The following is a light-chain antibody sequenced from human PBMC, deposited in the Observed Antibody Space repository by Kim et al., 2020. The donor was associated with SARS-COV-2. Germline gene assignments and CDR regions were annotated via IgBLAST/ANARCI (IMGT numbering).Light chain of an antibody. Sequence: DIVMTQSPLSLPVTPGEPASISCRSSQSLLHSNGYNYLDWYLQKPGQSPQLLIYLGSNRASGVPDRLSGSGSGTDFTLKISRVEAEDVGIYYCMQALQTPPGTFGGGTKLEI. CDR3: MQALQTPPGT. J-gene: IGKJ4*01. CDR2: LGS. CDR1: QSLLHSNGYNY. V-gene: IGKV2-28*01.